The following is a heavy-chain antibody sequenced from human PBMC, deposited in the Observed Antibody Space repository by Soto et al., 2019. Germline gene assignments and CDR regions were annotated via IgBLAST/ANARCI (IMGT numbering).Heavy chain of an antibody. J-gene: IGHJ4*02. CDR3: ARQDYNYAYFDF. Sequence: PGESLKISCKGSGYSLTNYWIGWVRQMPGKGLEWMGIIYPGDSDTRYSPSFQGQVIISVDQSISTAYLQWSSLQASDTAMYYCARQDYNYAYFDFWGQGTLVTVSS. CDR2: IYPGDSDT. D-gene: IGHD5-18*01. V-gene: IGHV5-51*01. CDR1: GYSLTNYW.